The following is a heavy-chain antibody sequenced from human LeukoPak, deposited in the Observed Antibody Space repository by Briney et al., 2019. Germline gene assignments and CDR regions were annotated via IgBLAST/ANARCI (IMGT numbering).Heavy chain of an antibody. J-gene: IGHJ6*02. D-gene: IGHD3-22*01. CDR3: ARGRIAKIVVVHSFHYGMDV. Sequence: GSLRLSCAASGFTFSSYWMSWVRQSPGKGLEWIGEINDYTGNTNYNPSLNSRVSISLEKSKNQFSLELRSVTAADTAVYYCARGRIAKIVVVHSFHYGMDVWGQGTTVTVSS. V-gene: IGHV4-34*01. CDR1: GFTFSSYW. CDR2: INDYTGNT.